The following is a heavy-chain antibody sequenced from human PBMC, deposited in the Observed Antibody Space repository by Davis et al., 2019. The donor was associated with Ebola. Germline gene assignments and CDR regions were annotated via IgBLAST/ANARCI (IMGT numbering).Heavy chain of an antibody. V-gene: IGHV3-74*01. Sequence: PGGSLRLSCAGSGFTFSGYWMHWVRQAAGKGLVWVSRIKSDGSSISYADSVKGRFTISRDNAKNTLYLQMNSLRAEDTAVYYCARDLITISRRYYGMDVWGQGTTVTVSS. D-gene: IGHD3-3*01. CDR2: IKSDGSSI. J-gene: IGHJ6*02. CDR1: GFTFSGYW. CDR3: ARDLITISRRYYGMDV.